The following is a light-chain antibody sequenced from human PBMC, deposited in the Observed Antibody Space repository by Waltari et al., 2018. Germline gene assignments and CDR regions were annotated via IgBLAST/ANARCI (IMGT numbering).Light chain of an antibody. J-gene: IGLJ3*02. CDR3: SSYTSTNTWM. CDR2: DVN. Sequence: QSALTQPASVSGSPGQSITISCTGTSRDVGGYNYVTWYQQHPGKAPKLMIFDVNKRPSGVSNRFCGAKSGNTASRTFSGLQAEDEAEYHCSSYTSTNTWMFGGGTKLTVL. CDR1: SRDVGGYNY. V-gene: IGLV2-14*03.